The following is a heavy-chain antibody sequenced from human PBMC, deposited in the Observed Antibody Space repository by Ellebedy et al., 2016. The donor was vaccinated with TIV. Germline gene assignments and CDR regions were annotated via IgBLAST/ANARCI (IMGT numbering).Heavy chain of an antibody. CDR1: GYTFTSYD. CDR3: ARVYYYDSNYYYYGMDV. CDR2: MNPNSGNT. V-gene: IGHV1-8*01. Sequence: AASVKVSCKASGYTFTSYDINWVRQATGQGLEWMGWMNPNSGNTGYAQKFQGRVTMTRNTSISTAYMELSSLRSEDTAVYYCARVYYYDSNYYYYGMDVWGQGTTVTVSS. D-gene: IGHD3-22*01. J-gene: IGHJ6*02.